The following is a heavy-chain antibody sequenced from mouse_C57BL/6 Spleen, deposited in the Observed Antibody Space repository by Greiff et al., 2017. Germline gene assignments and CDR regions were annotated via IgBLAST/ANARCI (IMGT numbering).Heavy chain of an antibody. J-gene: IGHJ4*01. V-gene: IGHV1-42*01. CDR3: ARSFHHYGSSYPYAMDN. CDR2: INPSTGGT. Sequence: EVQLQQSGPELVKPGASVKISCKASGYSFTGYYMNWVKHSPEKSLEWIGEINPSTGGTTYNQKFKAKFTLTVDKSSSTAYMQLTSLTSEESAFYYCARSFHHYGSSYPYAMDNWGQGTSATVSS. D-gene: IGHD1-1*01. CDR1: GYSFTGYY.